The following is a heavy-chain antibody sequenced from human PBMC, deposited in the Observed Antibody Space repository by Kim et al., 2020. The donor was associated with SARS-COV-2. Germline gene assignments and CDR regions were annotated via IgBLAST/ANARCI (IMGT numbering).Heavy chain of an antibody. Sequence: ASVKVSCKASGYIFTADAIHWVRQAPGQRPEWMGWINAGDGNTKYSQNFHDRVIISRDTFATTAYLEVNNLNFEDTAVYYCARGDGTDYFDYWGQGTLVTVSS. CDR3: ARGDGTDYFDY. CDR2: INAGDGNT. J-gene: IGHJ4*02. V-gene: IGHV1-3*01. CDR1: GYIFTADA. D-gene: IGHD1-26*01.